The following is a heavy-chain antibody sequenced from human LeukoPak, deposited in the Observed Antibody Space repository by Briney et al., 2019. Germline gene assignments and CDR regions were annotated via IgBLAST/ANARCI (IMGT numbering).Heavy chain of an antibody. D-gene: IGHD3-22*01. J-gene: IGHJ6*01. Sequence: SETLSLTCTVSGGSISSYYLSWIRQPAGQGMEWMGRIYTSGSTKYNTSPKSRVTMSVDTSKNQFSLNLSSVNAADTAGYYCARILTPDSSGCYYGMDVWGQGTTVTVSS. CDR3: ARILTPDSSGCYYGMDV. CDR2: IYTSGST. V-gene: IGHV4-4*07. CDR1: GGSISSYY.